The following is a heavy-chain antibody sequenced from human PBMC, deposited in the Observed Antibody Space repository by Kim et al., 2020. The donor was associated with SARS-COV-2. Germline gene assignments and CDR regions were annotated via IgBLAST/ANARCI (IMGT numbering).Heavy chain of an antibody. Sequence: ASVKVSCKASGYIFSNYGLHWVRQAPGQSLEWMGWIKVGNENTKYSQKFQDRVTITRDTSANMAFLVLTSLTSEDTAVYYCARGPYVVSTPYGMDVWGQGTTVTVSS. CDR3: ARGPYVVSTPYGMDV. CDR2: IKVGNENT. J-gene: IGHJ6*02. D-gene: IGHD2-15*01. V-gene: IGHV1-3*01. CDR1: GYIFSNYG.